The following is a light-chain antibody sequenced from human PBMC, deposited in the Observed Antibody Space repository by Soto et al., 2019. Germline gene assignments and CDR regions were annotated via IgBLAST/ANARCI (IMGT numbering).Light chain of an antibody. CDR1: QTVSTT. CDR2: DTS. Sequence: EIVMTQSPATLSVSPGERATLSCRASQTVSTTLACYRQKLGQTPRLLIYDTSTRATGIPARFSGSGSGTEFTLTISSLQSEDFAVYYCQQYNNWPPLTFGGGTKVEIK. V-gene: IGKV3-15*01. J-gene: IGKJ4*01. CDR3: QQYNNWPPLT.